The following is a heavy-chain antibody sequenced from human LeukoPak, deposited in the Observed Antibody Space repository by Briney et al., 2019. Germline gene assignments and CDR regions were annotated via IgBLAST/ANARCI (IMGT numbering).Heavy chain of an antibody. V-gene: IGHV1-69*04. CDR1: GGTFSNYA. J-gene: IGHJ3*02. CDR2: IIPILGIT. D-gene: IGHD4-17*01. Sequence: SVKVSCKASGGTFSNYAINWVRQAPGQGLEWMGRIIPILGITKYAQKFQGRVTITADKSTSTAYMELSSLRSEDTAVYYCARGGGDVDAFDIWGQGTMVTVSS. CDR3: ARGGGDVDAFDI.